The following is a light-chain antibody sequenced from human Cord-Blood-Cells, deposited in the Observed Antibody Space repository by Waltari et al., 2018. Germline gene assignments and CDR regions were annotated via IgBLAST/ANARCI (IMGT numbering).Light chain of an antibody. V-gene: IGKV3-11*01. J-gene: IGKJ1*01. CDR3: QQRSNWT. Sequence: DIVLTQSTATLSLSPGERATLSCRASQSVSSYLAWYQQKPGQAPRLLIYDASNRATGIPARFSGSGSGTDFTLTISSLEPEDFAVYYCQQRSNWTFGQGTKVEIK. CDR1: QSVSSY. CDR2: DAS.